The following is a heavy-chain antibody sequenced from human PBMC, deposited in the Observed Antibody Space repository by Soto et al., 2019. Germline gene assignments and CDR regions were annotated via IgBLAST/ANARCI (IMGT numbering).Heavy chain of an antibody. V-gene: IGHV1-2*04. CDR1: GYTFTGYY. Sequence: ASVKVSCKASGYTFTGYYMHWVRQAPGQGLEWMGWINPNSGGTNYAQKFQGWVTMTRDTSISTAYMELSRLRSDDTAVYYCARDGSMGTMTKYYYYGMDVWGQGTTVTVSS. CDR3: ARDGSMGTMTKYYYYGMDV. CDR2: INPNSGGT. J-gene: IGHJ6*02. D-gene: IGHD3-22*01.